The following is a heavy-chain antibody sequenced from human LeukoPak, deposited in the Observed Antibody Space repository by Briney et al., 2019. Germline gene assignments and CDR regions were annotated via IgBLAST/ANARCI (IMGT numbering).Heavy chain of an antibody. D-gene: IGHD3-3*01. J-gene: IGHJ4*02. V-gene: IGHV1-18*01. CDR2: ISTYDGNT. CDR3: ARGGGRSIFGVVTKDFDY. CDR1: GYAFKNYG. Sequence: ASVKVSCKASGYAFKNYGISWVRQAPGQGLQWMGWISTYDGNTNYAQKLQGRVTMTTDTSTSTAYMELRSLRSDDTAVYYCARGGGRSIFGVVTKDFDYWGQGTLVTVST.